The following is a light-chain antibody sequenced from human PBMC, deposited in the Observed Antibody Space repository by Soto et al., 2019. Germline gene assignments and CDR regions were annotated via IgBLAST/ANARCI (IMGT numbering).Light chain of an antibody. CDR2: SAS. Sequence: DIQMTQSPSSLSASVGDRVTITCRASQDISVYLAWYQQKPGKVPKLLIYSASTLQSGVPSRFSGSGSGTDFTLNISILQPEDVASYYCQKFNTAPLTFGQGTRLEIK. CDR1: QDISVY. J-gene: IGKJ5*01. CDR3: QKFNTAPLT. V-gene: IGKV1-27*01.